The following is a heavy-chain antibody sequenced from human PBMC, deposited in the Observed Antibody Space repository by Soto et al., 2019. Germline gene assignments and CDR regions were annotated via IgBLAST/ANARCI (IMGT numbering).Heavy chain of an antibody. CDR1: GGTFSSYP. D-gene: IGHD2-2*01. Sequence: QVQLVQSGAEVKKPGSSVKVSCKASGGTFSSYPISWVRQAPGQGLEWMGGLIPMFGTANYAQRFQGRVTMTADKSTSTGYMELSSLRSEDTAVYYCVRGLYYQLLSGPFDPWGQGTLVTVSS. CDR2: LIPMFGTA. J-gene: IGHJ5*02. CDR3: VRGLYYQLLSGPFDP. V-gene: IGHV1-69*06.